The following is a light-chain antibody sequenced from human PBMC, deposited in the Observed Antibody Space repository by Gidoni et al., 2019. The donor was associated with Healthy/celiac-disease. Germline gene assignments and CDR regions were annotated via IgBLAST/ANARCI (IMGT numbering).Light chain of an antibody. J-gene: IGKJ1*01. V-gene: IGKV3-15*01. CDR2: GAS. Sequence: EIVMTQSPATLSVSPGERATLACRASQSVSSNLAWYQQKPGQAPSLLIYGASTRAAGIPAGFSGSGSGTEFTLTISSLQSEDFAVYYCQQYNNWLRTFGQGTKVEIK. CDR1: QSVSSN. CDR3: QQYNNWLRT.